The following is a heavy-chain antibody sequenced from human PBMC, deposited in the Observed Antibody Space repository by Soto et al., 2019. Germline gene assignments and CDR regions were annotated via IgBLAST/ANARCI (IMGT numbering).Heavy chain of an antibody. D-gene: IGHD4-4*01. CDR2: TRDKPNSYTT. Sequence: PGGSLRLSCVSSGFTLSDYYVDWVRQAPGKGLEWVGRTRDKPNSYTTEYAASVEGRFTTSRDDSKNSLYLQLNSLNTEDTAVYYCGRGGYRHYSAYYYYALDVWGQGTTVTV. J-gene: IGHJ6*02. V-gene: IGHV3-72*01. CDR3: GRGGYRHYSAYYYYALDV. CDR1: GFTLSDYY.